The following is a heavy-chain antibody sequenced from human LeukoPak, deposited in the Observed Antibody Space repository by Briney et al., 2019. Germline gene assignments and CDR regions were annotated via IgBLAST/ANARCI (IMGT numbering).Heavy chain of an antibody. V-gene: IGHV3-11*04. J-gene: IGHJ5*02. CDR1: GFTFSDYY. D-gene: IGHD3-22*01. Sequence: PGGSLRLSCAASGFTFSDYYMSWIRQAPGKGLEWVSYISSSGSTIYYADSVKGRFTISRDNAKNSLYLQMNSLRAEDTAVYYCARDLVVNKAGVAFDPWGQGTLVTVSS. CDR3: ARDLVVNKAGVAFDP. CDR2: ISSSGSTI.